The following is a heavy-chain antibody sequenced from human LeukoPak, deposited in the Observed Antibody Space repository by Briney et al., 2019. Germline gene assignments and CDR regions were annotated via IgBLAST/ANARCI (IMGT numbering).Heavy chain of an antibody. CDR3: ARDRVAARLGDAFDI. J-gene: IGHJ3*02. Sequence: ASVKVSCKASGYTFTRHYMNWVRQAPGQGLEWMGKINPSSGGTGYAQKFQGRVTMTRDTSTSTAYMELSSLRSEDTAVYYCARDRVAARLGDAFDIWGQGTMATVSS. CDR1: GYTFTRHY. D-gene: IGHD6-6*01. CDR2: INPSSGGT. V-gene: IGHV1-46*01.